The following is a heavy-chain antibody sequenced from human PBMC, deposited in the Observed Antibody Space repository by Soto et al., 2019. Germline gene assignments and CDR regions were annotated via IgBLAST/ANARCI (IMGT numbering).Heavy chain of an antibody. CDR3: AKANSGYGSFDH. CDR1: GDSISKYY. D-gene: IGHD5-12*01. CDR2: IYYSGST. V-gene: IGHV4-59*01. Sequence: PSETLSLTCTVSGDSISKYYCSWIRQSPGKGLEWIGYIYYSGSTNYNPSLKSRVTISIDKSKNQFSLKLTSVTAADTAVYHCAKANSGYGSFDHWGQGMLVTV. J-gene: IGHJ4*02.